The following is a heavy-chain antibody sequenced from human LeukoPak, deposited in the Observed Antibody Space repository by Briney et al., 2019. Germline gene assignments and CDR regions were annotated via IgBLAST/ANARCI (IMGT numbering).Heavy chain of an antibody. CDR3: ARDLSVRGVYAFDI. Sequence: ASVKVSYKASGYTFTGYYMHWVRQAPGQGLEWMGWINPNSGGTNYAQKFQGRVTMTRDTSISTAYMELSRLRSDDTAVYYCARDLSVRGVYAFDIWGQGTMVTVSS. J-gene: IGHJ3*02. V-gene: IGHV1-2*02. CDR2: INPNSGGT. D-gene: IGHD3-10*01. CDR1: GYTFTGYY.